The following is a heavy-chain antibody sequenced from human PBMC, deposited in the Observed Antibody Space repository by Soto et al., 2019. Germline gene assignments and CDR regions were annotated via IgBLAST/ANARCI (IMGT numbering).Heavy chain of an antibody. CDR1: GFTFSSYG. D-gene: IGHD6-6*01. CDR3: ARDSASYSSSSGIYWYFDR. V-gene: IGHV3-48*02. Sequence: EVQLVESGGGLVQPGGSLRLSCAASGFTFSSYGMNWVRQAPGKGLEWLSYISTGSASIYSADSVKGRFTISKNNAKNSLFLQKNRLTDEDTAVYYCARDSASYSSSSGIYWYFDRWGRGTLVAVSS. J-gene: IGHJ2*01. CDR2: ISTGSASI.